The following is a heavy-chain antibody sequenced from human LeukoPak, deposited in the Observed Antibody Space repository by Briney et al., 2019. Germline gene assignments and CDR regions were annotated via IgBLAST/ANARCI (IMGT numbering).Heavy chain of an antibody. CDR2: ISYDGINK. CDR3: ARDYGPVAGHYFDY. V-gene: IGHV3-30*03. Sequence: GGSLRLSCAASGFTFTSYGMHWVRQAPGKGLEWVAVISYDGINKYYADSVKGRFTISRDNSKNTLYLQMNSLRAEDTAVYYCARDYGPVAGHYFDYWGQGTLVTVSS. J-gene: IGHJ4*02. CDR1: GFTFTSYG. D-gene: IGHD6-19*01.